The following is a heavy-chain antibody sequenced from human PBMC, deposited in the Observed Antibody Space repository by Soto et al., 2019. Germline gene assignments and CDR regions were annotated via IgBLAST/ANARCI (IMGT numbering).Heavy chain of an antibody. V-gene: IGHV4-59*01. J-gene: IGHJ5*02. Sequence: LSLTCTVSGGSISSYYWSWIRQPPGKGLEWIGYIYYSGSTNYNPSLKSRVTISVDTSKNQFSLKLSSVTAADTAVYYCARDNIVATAYNWFDPWGQGTLVTVSS. D-gene: IGHD5-12*01. CDR2: IYYSGST. CDR3: ARDNIVATAYNWFDP. CDR1: GGSISSYY.